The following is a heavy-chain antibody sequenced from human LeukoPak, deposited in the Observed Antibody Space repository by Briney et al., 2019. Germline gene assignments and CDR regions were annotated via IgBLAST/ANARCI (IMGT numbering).Heavy chain of an antibody. CDR3: ALAPNSNWFDF. CDR2: IHYSGSS. Sequence: PSGTLSLTCAVSGGSTRNFYWEWVRPAPGEGLEWIGNIHYSGSSVYNPSLKSRGTISIDTSRRQFFLNLNSVTAADTAVYFCALAPNSNWFDFWGPGTLVTVSS. D-gene: IGHD2-8*01. J-gene: IGHJ5*01. CDR1: GGSTRNFY. V-gene: IGHV4-59*03.